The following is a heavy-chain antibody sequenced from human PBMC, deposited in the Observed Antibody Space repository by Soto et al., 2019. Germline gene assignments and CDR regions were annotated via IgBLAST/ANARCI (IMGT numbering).Heavy chain of an antibody. V-gene: IGHV3-23*01. CDR2: IGGSGSSA. CDR1: GFTFKNFA. Sequence: EVQLLESGGGLVQPGGSLRLSCAASGFTFKNFAVSWVRQAPGKGMEWVSAIGGSGSSANYADSVKGRFTVSRDDSKSTLYLQMSGLRVDDTALYYCAKDAVAYIGEWDWFDLWGQGTLVTLSS. CDR3: AKDAVAYIGEWDWFDL. J-gene: IGHJ5*02. D-gene: IGHD3-10*01.